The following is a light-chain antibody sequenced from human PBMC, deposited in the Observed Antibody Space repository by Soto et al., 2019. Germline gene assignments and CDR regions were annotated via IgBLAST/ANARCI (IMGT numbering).Light chain of an antibody. CDR3: QQSGDSQWT. J-gene: IGKJ1*01. V-gene: IGKV3-20*01. Sequence: IALSQSPGTLSLSKGERAILSCKASQTVQFNYVAWYQQKPGQAPRLLINAASNRATGIPDRFSGSGSGMDFTLTISSLEPEDFAVYYCQQSGDSQWTFGQGTKVDI. CDR1: QTVQFNY. CDR2: AAS.